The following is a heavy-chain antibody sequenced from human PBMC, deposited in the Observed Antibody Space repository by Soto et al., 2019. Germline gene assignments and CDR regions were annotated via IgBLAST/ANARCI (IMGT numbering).Heavy chain of an antibody. V-gene: IGHV3-15*07. J-gene: IGHJ4*02. CDR2: IKSKTDGGTT. CDR3: TTEPSSGGSFFDY. Sequence: GGFLRLSCAASGFTFSNAWMNWVRQAPGKGLEWVGRIKSKTDGGTTDYAAPVKGRFTISRDDSKNTLYLQMNSLKTEDTAVYYCTTEPSSGGSFFDYWGQGTLVTVSS. CDR1: GFTFSNAW. D-gene: IGHD2-15*01.